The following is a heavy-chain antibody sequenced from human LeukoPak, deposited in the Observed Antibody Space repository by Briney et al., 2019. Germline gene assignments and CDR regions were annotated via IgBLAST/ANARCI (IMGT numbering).Heavy chain of an antibody. D-gene: IGHD3-22*01. CDR2: ISTIGHRT. V-gene: IGHV3-23*01. CDR1: GFTFRSYA. Sequence: PGGSLRLSCAASGFTFRSYAMSWVRQAPGKGLEWVSVISTIGHRTNYTASVKGRLSVSRDNSKHPLYLQMNSLGAEDTAVYYCAKDLYDSSGSVYYYMDVWGKGTTVTVSS. J-gene: IGHJ6*03. CDR3: AKDLYDSSGSVYYYMDV.